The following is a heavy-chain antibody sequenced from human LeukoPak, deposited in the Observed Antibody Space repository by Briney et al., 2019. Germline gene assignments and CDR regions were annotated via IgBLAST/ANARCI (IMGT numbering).Heavy chain of an antibody. CDR1: GYTFTSYG. V-gene: IGHV1-18*01. Sequence: ASVKVSCKASGYTFTSYGISWVRQAPGQGLEWMGWISAYNGNTNYAQKLQGRVTMTTDTSTSTAYMELRSLRSDDTAVYYCARDQSFLTGYWDYYYGMDVWGQGTTVTVSS. D-gene: IGHD3-9*01. CDR3: ARDQSFLTGYWDYYYGMDV. CDR2: ISAYNGNT. J-gene: IGHJ6*02.